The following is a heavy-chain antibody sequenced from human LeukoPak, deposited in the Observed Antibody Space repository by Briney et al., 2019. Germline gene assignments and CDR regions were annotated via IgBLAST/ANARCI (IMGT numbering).Heavy chain of an antibody. CDR3: ARDGDILTGYYFDY. J-gene: IGHJ4*02. CDR2: IWYDGSNK. CDR1: GFIFSSYG. Sequence: GGSLRLSCAASGFIFSSYGMHWVRQAPGKGLEWVAVIWYDGSNKYYADSVKGRFTISRDNSKNTLYLQMNSLRAEDTAVYYCARDGDILTGYYFDYWGQGTLVTVSS. D-gene: IGHD3-9*01. V-gene: IGHV3-33*01.